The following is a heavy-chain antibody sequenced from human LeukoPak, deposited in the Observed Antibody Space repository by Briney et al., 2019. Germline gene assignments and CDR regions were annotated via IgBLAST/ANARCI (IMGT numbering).Heavy chain of an antibody. CDR3: ARLASGSYGPLTPFDY. CDR2: IYYSGST. D-gene: IGHD1-26*01. V-gene: IGHV4-59*08. CDR1: GGSISSYY. Sequence: PSETLSLTCTVSGGSISSYYWSWIRQPPGKGLEWIGDIYYSGSTNYNPSLKSRVTITVDTSKNQFSLRLSSVTAADTAVYYSARLASGSYGPLTPFDYWGQGTLVTVSS. J-gene: IGHJ4*02.